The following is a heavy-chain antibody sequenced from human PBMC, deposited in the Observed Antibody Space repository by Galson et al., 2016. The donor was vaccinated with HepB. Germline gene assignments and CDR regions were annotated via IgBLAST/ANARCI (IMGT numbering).Heavy chain of an antibody. CDR2: INQDGSEK. CDR1: GFGFSDYW. V-gene: IGHV3-7*01. CDR3: ARVVYGSGSYYRFYDY. Sequence: SLRLSCAVSGFGFSDYWMTWVRQAPGKGLEWVANINQDGSEKNSVDSMKGRFTISRDNAKNSMYLQMNILRDEDTAVYYCARVVYGSGSYYRFYDYWGQGTLVTVSS. D-gene: IGHD3-10*01. J-gene: IGHJ4*02.